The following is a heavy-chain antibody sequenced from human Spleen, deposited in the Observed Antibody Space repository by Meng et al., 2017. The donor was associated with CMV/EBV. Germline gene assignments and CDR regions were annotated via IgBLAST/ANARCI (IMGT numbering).Heavy chain of an antibody. Sequence: GESLKISCAASGFTFSSYAMSWVRRAPGKGLEWVSAIVGSGGSTNYADSVKGRFTISRDNSKDTLYLQMNSLRAEDTAVYYCMKDQGDLGIMWGGYLIEGWDYGMDVWGQGTTVTVSS. J-gene: IGHJ6*02. CDR3: MKDQGDLGIMWGGYLIEGWDYGMDV. CDR1: GFTFSSYA. D-gene: IGHD2-21*01. V-gene: IGHV3-23*01. CDR2: IVGSGGST.